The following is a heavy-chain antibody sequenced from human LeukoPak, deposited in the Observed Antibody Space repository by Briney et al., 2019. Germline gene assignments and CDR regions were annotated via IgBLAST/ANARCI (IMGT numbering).Heavy chain of an antibody. CDR3: ARFKGGTGFDY. CDR1: GGSITTTDFD. J-gene: IGHJ4*02. V-gene: IGHV4-39*01. D-gene: IGHD1-26*01. Sequence: SETLSLTCAVSGGSITTTDFDWAWIRQPPGQGFEWIATISSSGKAYYYPSLMSRVTISVDTSKNQFSLDVTSVTAADTDLFYCARFKGGTGFDYWGRGILVIVS. CDR2: ISSSGKA.